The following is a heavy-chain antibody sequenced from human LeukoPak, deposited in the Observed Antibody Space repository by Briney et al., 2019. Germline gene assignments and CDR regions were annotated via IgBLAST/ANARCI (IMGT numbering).Heavy chain of an antibody. CDR1: GFTSSSYG. Sequence: PGRSLRLXCAASGFTSSSYGMHWVRQAPGKGLESVAVIWYDGSNKYYADSVKGRFTISRDNSKNTLYLQMNSLRAEDTAVYYCALSIAARPYYFDYWGQGTLVTVSS. V-gene: IGHV3-33*01. D-gene: IGHD6-6*01. CDR2: IWYDGSNK. CDR3: ALSIAARPYYFDY. J-gene: IGHJ4*02.